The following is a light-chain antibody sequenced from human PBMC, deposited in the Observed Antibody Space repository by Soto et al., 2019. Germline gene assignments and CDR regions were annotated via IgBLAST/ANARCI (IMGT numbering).Light chain of an antibody. J-gene: IGKJ4*01. CDR1: QGIGSA. CDR2: DAS. Sequence: AIQLTQSPSSLSASIGDRVTITCRARQGIGSALAWYQQAPGKPPKLLIFDASTLENGVPSRFSGGGSGTDFTLTISSLQPEDFATYYCLLFNTYPRAFGGGNKVEIK. V-gene: IGKV1-13*02. CDR3: LLFNTYPRA.